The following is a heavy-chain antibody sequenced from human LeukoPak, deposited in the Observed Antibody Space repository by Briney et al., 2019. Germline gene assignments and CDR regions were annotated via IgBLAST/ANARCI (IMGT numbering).Heavy chain of an antibody. CDR2: ISARSSYI. CDR1: GFIFSSYS. V-gene: IGHV3-21*01. J-gene: IGHJ4*02. D-gene: IGHD3-22*01. CDR3: ATLTYYYDSSGYYLDY. Sequence: PGGSLRLSCAASGFIFSSYSMNWVRQAPGKVLEWVSSISARSSYIYYADSMKGRFTISRDNAKNSLYLQMNSLRAEDTAVYYCATLTYYYDSSGYYLDYWGQGTLVTVSS.